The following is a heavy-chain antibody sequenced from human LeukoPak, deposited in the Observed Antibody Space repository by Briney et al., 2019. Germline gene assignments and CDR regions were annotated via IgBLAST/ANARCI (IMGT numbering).Heavy chain of an antibody. CDR2: IWYSGSSK. CDR1: GFTFSSYV. Sequence: PGTPLTLSCAASGFTFSSYVMHWVRQAPGKGLEWVAVIWYSGSSKYYADSVRGRFTVSRDNSKNTLYLQMNSLRAEDTAVYYCARVVEQRGFDSWGQGTLVTVSS. D-gene: IGHD1/OR15-1a*01. V-gene: IGHV3-33*01. J-gene: IGHJ4*02. CDR3: ARVVEQRGFDS.